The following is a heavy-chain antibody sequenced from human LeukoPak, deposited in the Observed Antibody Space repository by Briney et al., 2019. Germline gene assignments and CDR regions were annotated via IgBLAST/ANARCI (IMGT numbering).Heavy chain of an antibody. Sequence: GGSLRLSCATSGFTFNRFGMHWVRQAPGKGLEWVAVIWYDGSNKDYADSVKGRFTISRDKSKNTLYLQMSSLRAEDTAVYYCARGIRDCSRTTCYQPFDYWGQGALVTVSS. V-gene: IGHV3-33*01. D-gene: IGHD2-2*01. CDR1: GFTFNRFG. J-gene: IGHJ4*02. CDR2: IWYDGSNK. CDR3: ARGIRDCSRTTCYQPFDY.